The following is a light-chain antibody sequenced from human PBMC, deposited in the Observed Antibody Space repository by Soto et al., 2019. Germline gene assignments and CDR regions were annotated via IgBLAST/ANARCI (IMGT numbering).Light chain of an antibody. CDR3: QQSYTTPPWT. V-gene: IGKV1-39*01. CDR1: QSISSY. J-gene: IGKJ1*01. Sequence: DIQMTQSQSSLSASVGDRVTITCRASQSISSYLNWYQQKPGKAPKLLIYAASSLQSGVPSRFSGSGSGTDFTLIISILQPEDFATYYCQQSYTTPPWTFGQGTKVEIK. CDR2: AAS.